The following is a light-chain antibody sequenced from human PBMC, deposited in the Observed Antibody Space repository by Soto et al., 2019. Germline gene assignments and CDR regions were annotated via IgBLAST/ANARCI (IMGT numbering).Light chain of an antibody. Sequence: DIQVTQSPSSLSASIGDRVTITCRASPSISTSLNWLQQKPGKAPKLLIFGASSLQPGVPSRFSGSGSGTDFTLTISSLQREDFATYYCQQSYNTPVTFGQGTKVEV. J-gene: IGKJ1*01. CDR1: PSISTS. CDR2: GAS. V-gene: IGKV1-39*01. CDR3: QQSYNTPVT.